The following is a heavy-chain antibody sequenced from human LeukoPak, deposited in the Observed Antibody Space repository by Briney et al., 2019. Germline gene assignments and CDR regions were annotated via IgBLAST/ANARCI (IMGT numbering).Heavy chain of an antibody. D-gene: IGHD6-13*01. V-gene: IGHV3-66*01. CDR2: IYSGGST. J-gene: IGHJ4*02. CDR3: ARASGYSSTWYGYFDY. CDR1: GFTVSSNY. Sequence: GGSLRLSCAASGFTVSSNYMSWVRQAPGKGLEWASVIYSGGSTYYADSVKGRFTISRDNSKNTLYLQMNSLRAEDTAVYYCARASGYSSTWYGYFDYWGQGTLVTVSS.